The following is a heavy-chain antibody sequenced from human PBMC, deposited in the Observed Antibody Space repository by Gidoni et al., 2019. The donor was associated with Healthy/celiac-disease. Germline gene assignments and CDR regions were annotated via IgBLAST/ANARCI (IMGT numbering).Heavy chain of an antibody. D-gene: IGHD6-13*01. CDR1: GGSISSGGYY. CDR2: IYYSGSP. V-gene: IGHV4-31*03. Sequence: QVQLQESGPGLVKPSQTLSLTCTVSGGSISSGGYYWSWIRQHPGKGLEWIGYIYYSGSPYYNPSLKSRVTRSVDTSKNQFSLKLSSVTAADTAVYYCARVPPYSSSYGFDYWGQGTLVTVSS. CDR3: ARVPPYSSSYGFDY. J-gene: IGHJ4*02.